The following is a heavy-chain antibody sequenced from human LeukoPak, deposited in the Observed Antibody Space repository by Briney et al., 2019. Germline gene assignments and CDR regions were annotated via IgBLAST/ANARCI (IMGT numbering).Heavy chain of an antibody. CDR3: AKDRDWSGWYFDY. J-gene: IGHJ4*02. Sequence: QPGRSLRLSCAASGFTFSSYGMHWVRQAPGKGLEWVAVMSYDGSNKYYADSVKGRFTISRDNSKNTLYLQMNSLRAEDTAVYYCAKDRDWSGWYFDYWGQGTLVTVSS. D-gene: IGHD6-19*01. CDR2: MSYDGSNK. V-gene: IGHV3-30*18. CDR1: GFTFSSYG.